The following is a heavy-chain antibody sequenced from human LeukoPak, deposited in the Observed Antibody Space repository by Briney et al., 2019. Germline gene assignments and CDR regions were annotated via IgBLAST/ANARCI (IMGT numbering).Heavy chain of an antibody. CDR2: ISSTSDTI. CDR1: GFTFSSCS. Sequence: GGSLRLSCAGSGFTFSSCSMNWVRQAPGKGLEWISYISSTSDTIYYADSVKGRFTISRDNAKNSLYLQMNSLRTEDTAVYYCARDHVPHYWGQGTLVTVSS. V-gene: IGHV3-48*01. CDR3: ARDHVPHY. J-gene: IGHJ4*02.